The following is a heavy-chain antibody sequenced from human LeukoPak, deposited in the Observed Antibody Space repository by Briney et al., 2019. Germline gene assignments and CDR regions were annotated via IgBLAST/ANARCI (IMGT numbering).Heavy chain of an antibody. V-gene: IGHV1-2*02. Sequence: GASVKVSCKASGYTFTGYYMHWVRQAPGQGLEWMGWINPNSGGTNYAQKFQGRVTMTRDTSISTAYMKLSRLRSDDTAVYYCAREAGPIAVAGDYWGQGTLVTVSS. J-gene: IGHJ4*02. CDR1: GYTFTGYY. CDR2: INPNSGGT. CDR3: AREAGPIAVAGDY. D-gene: IGHD6-19*01.